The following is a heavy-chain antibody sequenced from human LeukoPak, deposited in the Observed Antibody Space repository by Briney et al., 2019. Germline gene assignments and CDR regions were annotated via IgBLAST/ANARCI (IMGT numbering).Heavy chain of an antibody. CDR3: ARPAYSGTYHRFDY. V-gene: IGHV5-51*01. CDR1: GYSFTSYW. CDR2: IYPGDSDT. J-gene: IGHJ4*02. Sequence: GESLKISCKGSGYSFTSYWIGWVRQMPGKGLEWMGIIYPGDSDTRYSPSFQGQVSISADKSISTAFLQWSSLKASDTAIYYCARPAYSGTYHRFDYWGQGTLVTVSS. D-gene: IGHD1-26*01.